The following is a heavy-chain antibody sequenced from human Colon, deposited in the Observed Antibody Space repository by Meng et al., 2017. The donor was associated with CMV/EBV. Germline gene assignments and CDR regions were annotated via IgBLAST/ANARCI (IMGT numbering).Heavy chain of an antibody. Sequence: GESLKISCAASGFTFSNYWMTWLRQAPGRGLELVAHIKEDGSEIYFVGSVKGRFTISRDTPKNTMYLEMNSLRPEDGAVYYCVRVGGLRFLDWGSGYFDYWGQGTLVTVSS. CDR1: GFTFSNYW. V-gene: IGHV3-7*01. D-gene: IGHD3-3*01. CDR3: VRVGGLRFLDWGSGYFDY. J-gene: IGHJ4*02. CDR2: IKEDGSEI.